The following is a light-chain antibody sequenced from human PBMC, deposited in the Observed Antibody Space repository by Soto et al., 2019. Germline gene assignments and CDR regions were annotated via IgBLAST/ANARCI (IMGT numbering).Light chain of an antibody. J-gene: IGLJ3*02. CDR2: EVS. Sequence: QSVLTQPASVSGSPGQSITISCTGTSSDVGGYNYVSWYQQHPGKAPKLMIYEVSNRPSGVSNRFSGSKSGNTASLTISGLQAEDEADDYCSSYTSSSTPWVFGGGTKVTVL. CDR3: SSYTSSSTPWV. CDR1: SSDVGGYNY. V-gene: IGLV2-14*01.